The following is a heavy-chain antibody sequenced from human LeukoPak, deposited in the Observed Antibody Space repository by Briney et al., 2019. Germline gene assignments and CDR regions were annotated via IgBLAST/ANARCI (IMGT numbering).Heavy chain of an antibody. CDR3: ARSGSGYSGYDRWFDP. V-gene: IGHV4-4*02. CDR2: IYHSGST. CDR1: GGSISSSNW. D-gene: IGHD5-12*01. Sequence: SGTLSLTCAVSGGSISSSNWWSWVRQPPGKGLEWIGEIYHSGSTNYNPSLKSRVTISVDKSKNQCSLKRSSVTAADTAVYYCARSGSGYSGYDRWFDPWGQGTLVTVSS. J-gene: IGHJ5*02.